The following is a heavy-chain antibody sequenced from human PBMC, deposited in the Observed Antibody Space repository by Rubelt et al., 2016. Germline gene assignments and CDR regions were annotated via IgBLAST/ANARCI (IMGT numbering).Heavy chain of an antibody. CDR2: IYPGDSDT. J-gene: IGHJ4*02. D-gene: IGHD3-22*01. Sequence: MPGKGLEWMGIIYPGDSDTRYSPSFHGQVTISADKSTSTAYLQGSSLKASDTAMYYCARLEYYYDSSGYRLFDYWGQGTLVTVSS. CDR3: ARLEYYYDSSGYRLFDY. V-gene: IGHV5-51*01.